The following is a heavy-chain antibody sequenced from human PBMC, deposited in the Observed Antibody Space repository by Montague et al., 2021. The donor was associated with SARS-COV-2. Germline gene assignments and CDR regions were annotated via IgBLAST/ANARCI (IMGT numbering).Heavy chain of an antibody. J-gene: IGHJ6*04. CDR2: INHSGST. D-gene: IGHD2-2*01. CDR1: GGSFSGYY. Sequence: SETLSLTCAVYGGSFSGYYWSWIRQPPGKGLEWIGEINHSGSTNYNPSLKSRVTISVDTSKNQFSLKLSSVTAADTAVYHCARVRAVTAAMRIFSLGRSYYGMDVWGKGTTVTVSS. CDR3: ARVRAVTAAMRIFSLGRSYYGMDV. V-gene: IGHV4-34*01.